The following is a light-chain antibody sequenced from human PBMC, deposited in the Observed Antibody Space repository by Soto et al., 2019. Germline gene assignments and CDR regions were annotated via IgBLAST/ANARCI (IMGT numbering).Light chain of an antibody. J-gene: IGKJ1*01. V-gene: IGKV1-5*01. CDR3: QRYENYWT. Sequence: DIQLTQSPSTLSASVGDRVTITFRASQSISYWLAWYQQKPGKAPKLLIYDASSLETGVPSRFSGSGSGTEFSLTISSLQTDDFATYYCQRYENYWTFGQGTKVDIK. CDR2: DAS. CDR1: QSISYW.